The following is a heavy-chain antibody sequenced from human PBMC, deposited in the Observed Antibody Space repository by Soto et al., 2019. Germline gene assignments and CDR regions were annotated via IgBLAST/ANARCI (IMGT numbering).Heavy chain of an antibody. CDR1: GGSISGYY. V-gene: IGHV4-59*01. D-gene: IGHD5-12*01. CDR3: ARDPIGYGGWFDP. Sequence: PSETVSLTCTVSGGSISGYYWSWIRQPPGKGLEWIGYIYYSGSTNYNPSLKSRVTISVDTSKNQFSLKLSSVTAADTAVYYCARDPIGYGGWFDPWGQGTLVTVSS. J-gene: IGHJ5*02. CDR2: IYYSGST.